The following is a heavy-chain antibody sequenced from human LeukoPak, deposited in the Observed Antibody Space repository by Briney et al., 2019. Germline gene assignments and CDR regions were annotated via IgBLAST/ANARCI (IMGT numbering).Heavy chain of an antibody. CDR2: IYSDGST. CDR1: GFTVSSDY. Sequence: PGGSLRLSCAASGFTVSSDYMNWVRQAPGKGLEWVSVIYSDGSTYYADSVKGRFTISRDKSKNTLYLQLNSLRAEDTAVYYCARPYGDYYRHWFDPWGQGTLVTVSS. CDR3: ARPYGDYYRHWFDP. V-gene: IGHV3-66*04. J-gene: IGHJ5*02. D-gene: IGHD4-17*01.